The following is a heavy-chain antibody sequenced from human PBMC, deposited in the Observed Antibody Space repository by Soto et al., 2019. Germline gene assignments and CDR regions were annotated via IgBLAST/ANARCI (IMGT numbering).Heavy chain of an antibody. Sequence: PSDTLSLACAVSGGSISSSNWWSWVRQPPGKGLEWIGEIYHSGSTNYNPSLKSRVTISVDKSKNQFSLKLSSVTAADTAVYYCAREDPRITIFGVETYYYYYGMDVWGQGTTVT. V-gene: IGHV4-4*02. CDR1: GGSISSSNW. D-gene: IGHD3-3*01. CDR2: IYHSGST. J-gene: IGHJ6*02. CDR3: AREDPRITIFGVETYYYYYGMDV.